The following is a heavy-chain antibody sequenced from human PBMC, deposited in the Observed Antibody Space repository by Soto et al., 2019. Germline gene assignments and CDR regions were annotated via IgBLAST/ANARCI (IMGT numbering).Heavy chain of an antibody. CDR3: ARELPPAPGSFREDALDI. V-gene: IGHV1-69*15. Sequence: QVQLVQSGAELKKPGSSVKVSCQASGGTFSNYAISWVRQAPGQGLEWMGKIIPIFGTTNYAQNFRGRVTITADEYTTTAYMELRSQRSDDTALYYCARELPPAPGSFREDALDIWGQGTMITVSS. CDR1: GGTFSNYA. D-gene: IGHD6-13*01. J-gene: IGHJ3*02. CDR2: IIPIFGTT.